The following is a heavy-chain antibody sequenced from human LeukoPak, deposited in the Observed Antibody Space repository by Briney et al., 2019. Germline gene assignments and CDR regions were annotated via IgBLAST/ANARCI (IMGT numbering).Heavy chain of an antibody. Sequence: GGSLRLSCAASGFTLSSYSMNWVRQAPGKGLEWVSSISIRSTYIYYADSVKGRFTISRDNAKNSLYLQMNGLRAEDTAVYYCARDGDSSGWDFDYWGQGTPVTVSS. D-gene: IGHD6-19*01. J-gene: IGHJ4*02. CDR2: ISIRSTYI. CDR3: ARDGDSSGWDFDY. CDR1: GFTLSSYS. V-gene: IGHV3-21*01.